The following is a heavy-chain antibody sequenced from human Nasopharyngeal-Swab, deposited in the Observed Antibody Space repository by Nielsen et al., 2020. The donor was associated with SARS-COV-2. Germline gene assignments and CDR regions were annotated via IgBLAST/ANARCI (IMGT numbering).Heavy chain of an antibody. V-gene: IGHV5-51*01. CDR3: ARKGFGNDWFDP. CDR2: IYPGDSDT. J-gene: IGHJ5*02. D-gene: IGHD3-16*01. Sequence: VRQMPGKGLEWMGIIYPGDSDTRYSPSFQGQVTISADKSISTAHLQWSSLKASDTAMYYCARKGFGNDWFDPWGQGTLVTVSS.